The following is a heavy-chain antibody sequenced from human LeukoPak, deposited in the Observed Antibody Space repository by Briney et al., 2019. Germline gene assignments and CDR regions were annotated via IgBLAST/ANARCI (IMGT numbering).Heavy chain of an antibody. Sequence: ASVKVSCKASGYTFTSYGISWVRQAPGQRLEWMGWISAYNGNTNYAQKLQGRVTMTTDTSTSTAYMELRSLRSDDTAVYYCAILGGTVTSAPDYFDYWGQGTLVTVSS. CDR1: GYTFTSYG. CDR3: AILGGTVTSAPDYFDY. D-gene: IGHD4-17*01. J-gene: IGHJ4*02. CDR2: ISAYNGNT. V-gene: IGHV1-18*01.